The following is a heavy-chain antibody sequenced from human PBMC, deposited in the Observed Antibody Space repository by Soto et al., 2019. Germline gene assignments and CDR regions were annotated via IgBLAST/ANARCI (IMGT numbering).Heavy chain of an antibody. CDR2: IWYDGSNK. CDR3: AREHRYSNSYNWFDP. Sequence: PGGSLRLSCAASGFTFSSYGMHWVRQAPGKGLEWVAVIWYDGSNKYYADSVKGRFTISRDNSKNTLYLQMNSLRAEDTAVYYCAREHRYSNSYNWFDPWGQGTLVTVSA. CDR1: GFTFSSYG. D-gene: IGHD4-4*01. V-gene: IGHV3-33*01. J-gene: IGHJ5*02.